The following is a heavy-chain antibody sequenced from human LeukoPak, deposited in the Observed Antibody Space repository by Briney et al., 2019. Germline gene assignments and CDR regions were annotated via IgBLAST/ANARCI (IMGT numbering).Heavy chain of an antibody. J-gene: IGHJ4*02. D-gene: IGHD3-10*01. CDR1: GYTFTGYY. Sequence: ASVKVSCKASGYTFTGYYMDWVRQAPGQGLEWMGWINPNSGGTNYAQKFQGRVTMTRDTSISTAYMELSRLRSDDTAVYYCATSSYGSGSYYGFDYWGQGTLVTVSS. CDR2: INPNSGGT. CDR3: ATSSYGSGSYYGFDY. V-gene: IGHV1-2*02.